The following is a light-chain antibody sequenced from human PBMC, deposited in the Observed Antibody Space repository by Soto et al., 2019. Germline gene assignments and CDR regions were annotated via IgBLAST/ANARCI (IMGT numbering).Light chain of an antibody. CDR2: GAS. CDR1: QSVSSN. J-gene: IGKJ2*01. Sequence: EIVMTQSPATLSVSPGERATLSCRASQSVSSNLAWYQQKPGQAPRLLIYGASTRATGIPARFSGSVSGTEFTLTISSLQSEDLAVYYCQQYNNWPRTFGQGTKLEIK. V-gene: IGKV3-15*01. CDR3: QQYNNWPRT.